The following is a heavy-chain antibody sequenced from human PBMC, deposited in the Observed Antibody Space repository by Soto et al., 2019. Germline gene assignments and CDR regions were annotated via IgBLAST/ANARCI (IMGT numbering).Heavy chain of an antibody. V-gene: IGHV1-58*01. CDR1: GLTSTSSA. CDR2: IGVGSGNR. J-gene: IGHJ4*02. CDR3: AALGVNFDH. D-gene: IGHD2-8*01. Sequence: SVKVSCKASGLTSTSSAVQWVRQARGQRLEWIGWIGVGSGNRHYAQKFQERVTITRDMSTNTAYMELSSLRSEDTAVYYCAALGVNFDHWGQGTLVTVSS.